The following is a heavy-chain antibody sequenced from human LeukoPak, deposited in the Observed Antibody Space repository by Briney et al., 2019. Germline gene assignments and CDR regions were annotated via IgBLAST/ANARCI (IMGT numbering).Heavy chain of an antibody. CDR2: IKQDGSEK. CDR3: ARDGFVGAADY. V-gene: IGHV3-7*01. J-gene: IGHJ4*02. Sequence: GGSLRLSCAASEFIFSGYWMNWVRQAPGKGLEWVANIKQDGSEKQYVDSVRGRFTISRDNAKNSLYLQMNSLRVEDTAVYYCARDGFVGAADYWGQGTLVAVSS. D-gene: IGHD6-13*01. CDR1: EFIFSGYW.